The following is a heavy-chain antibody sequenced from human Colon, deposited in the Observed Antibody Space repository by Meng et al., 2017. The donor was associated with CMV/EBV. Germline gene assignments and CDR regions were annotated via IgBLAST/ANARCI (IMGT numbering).Heavy chain of an antibody. V-gene: IGHV1-2*02. Sequence: QVRPVTAGEEVKKPGASGKVSCKASGYTFTGYYMHWVRQAPGQGLEWMGWINPNSGGTNYAQKFQGRVTMTRDTSISTAYMELSRLRSDDAAVYYCATVSSGYYLYFQHWGQGTLVTVSS. CDR1: GYTFTGYY. J-gene: IGHJ1*01. CDR2: INPNSGGT. D-gene: IGHD3-22*01. CDR3: ATVSSGYYLYFQH.